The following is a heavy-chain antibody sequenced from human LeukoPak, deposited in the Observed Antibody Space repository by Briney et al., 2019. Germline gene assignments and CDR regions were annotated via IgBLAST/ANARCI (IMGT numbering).Heavy chain of an antibody. V-gene: IGHV3-15*01. J-gene: IGHJ3*02. Sequence: KSGGSLRLSCAASGFTFSNAWMSWVRQAPGKGLEWVGRIKSKTDGGTTDYAAPVKGRFTISGDDSKNTLYLQMNSLKTEDTAVYYCTTYDFWSVSYAFDIWGQGTMVTVSS. CDR1: GFTFSNAW. D-gene: IGHD3-3*01. CDR3: TTYDFWSVSYAFDI. CDR2: IKSKTDGGTT.